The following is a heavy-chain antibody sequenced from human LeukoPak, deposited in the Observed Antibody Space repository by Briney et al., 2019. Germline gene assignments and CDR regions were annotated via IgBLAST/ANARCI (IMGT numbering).Heavy chain of an antibody. J-gene: IGHJ5*02. CDR3: QRTAYEILSAYDHWFDP. CDR1: GGSVISGSYD. CDR2: FYYSWST. Sequence: SETLSLTCTVPGGSVISGSYDWSWIRQPPGKGLKWIGYFYYSWSTNYNPSLKSRVTISVDTSKNQFSLKLSSVTAADTVFFFKQRTAYEILSAYDHWFDPWGQGTLVTVSS. V-gene: IGHV4-61*01. D-gene: IGHD3-9*01.